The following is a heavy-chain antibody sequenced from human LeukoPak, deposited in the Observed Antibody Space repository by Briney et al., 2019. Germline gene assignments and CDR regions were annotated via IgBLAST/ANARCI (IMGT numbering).Heavy chain of an antibody. J-gene: IGHJ4*02. D-gene: IGHD6-19*01. Sequence: PSGTLSLTCAVSGGSISSSHWWSWARQAPGKGLQWVSSIRSSGDSTYYADSVKGRFTISRDNSKNTLYLQMNSLRAEDTAVYYCASRGMTVAGTRGYYFDLWGQGTLVTVSS. V-gene: IGHV3-23*01. CDR1: GGSISSSH. CDR3: ASRGMTVAGTRGYYFDL. CDR2: IRSSGDST.